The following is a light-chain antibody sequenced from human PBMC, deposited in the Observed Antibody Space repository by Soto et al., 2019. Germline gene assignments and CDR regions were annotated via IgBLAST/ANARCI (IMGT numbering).Light chain of an antibody. V-gene: IGKV3-11*01. CDR2: DES. Sequence: EIVLIQSPATLSLSPGDSATLSCRASQSVGSYLAWYQHKPGQAPRLLISDESNRATGIPDRFSGSGSGTDLNLTISRLEPEDFATYYCQKYESLPLTCGQGTRLEIK. CDR3: QKYESLPLT. CDR1: QSVGSY. J-gene: IGKJ5*01.